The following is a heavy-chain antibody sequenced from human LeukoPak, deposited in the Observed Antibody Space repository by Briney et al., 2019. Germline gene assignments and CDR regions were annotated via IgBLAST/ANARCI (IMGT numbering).Heavy chain of an antibody. D-gene: IGHD5-12*01. CDR2: ISSSSSYI. J-gene: IGHJ4*02. V-gene: IGHV3-21*01. Sequence: GGSLRLSCAASGFTFSSYSMNWVRQAPGKGREWVSSISSSSSYIYYADSVKGRFTISRDNAKNSLYLQMNSLRAEDTAVYYCARAISGYDPTDYWGQGTLVTVSS. CDR3: ARAISGYDPTDY. CDR1: GFTFSSYS.